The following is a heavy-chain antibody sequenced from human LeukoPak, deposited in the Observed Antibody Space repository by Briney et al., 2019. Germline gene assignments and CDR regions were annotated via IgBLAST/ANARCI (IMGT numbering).Heavy chain of an antibody. J-gene: IGHJ4*02. CDR3: ASLLAAAGTLYYFDY. CDR2: IKRDGSEK. D-gene: IGHD6-13*01. Sequence: GGSLRLSCAASGFTFSSYAMSWVRQAPGKGLEWVANIKRDGSEKYYVDSVKGRFTISRDNAKNSLYLQMNSLRAEDTAVYDCASLLAAAGTLYYFDYWGQGTLVTVSS. V-gene: IGHV3-7*01. CDR1: GFTFSSYA.